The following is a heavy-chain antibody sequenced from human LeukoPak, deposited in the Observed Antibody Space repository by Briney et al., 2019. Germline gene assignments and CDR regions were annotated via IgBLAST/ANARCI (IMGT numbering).Heavy chain of an antibody. V-gene: IGHV3-48*04. Sequence: PGGSLRLSCAASGFTFDNYGINWVRQAPGKGLEWVSYISSSGSTIYYADSVKGRFTISRDNAKNSLYLQMNSLRAEDTAVYYCARADGEWFGELYYYYYMDVWGKGTTVTVSS. CDR3: ARADGEWFGELYYYYYMDV. CDR2: ISSSGSTI. CDR1: GFTFDNYG. J-gene: IGHJ6*03. D-gene: IGHD3-10*01.